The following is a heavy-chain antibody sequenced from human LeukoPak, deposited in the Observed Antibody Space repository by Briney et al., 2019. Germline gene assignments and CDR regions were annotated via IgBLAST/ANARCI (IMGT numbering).Heavy chain of an antibody. CDR1: GFTFSSYW. J-gene: IGHJ5*02. D-gene: IGHD3-3*01. Sequence: GGSLRLSCAASGFTFSSYWMSWVRQAPGKGLEWVANIKQDGSEKYYVDSVKGRFTISRDNAKNSLYLQMNSLRAEDTAVYYCERDTTYYDFWSGLHNWFDPWGQGTLVTVSS. CDR2: IKQDGSEK. CDR3: ERDTTYYDFWSGLHNWFDP. V-gene: IGHV3-7*01.